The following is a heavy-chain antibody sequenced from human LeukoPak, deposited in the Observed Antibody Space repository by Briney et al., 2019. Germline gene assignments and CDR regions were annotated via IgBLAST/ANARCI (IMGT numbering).Heavy chain of an antibody. V-gene: IGHV1-46*01. J-gene: IGHJ2*01. CDR2: INPSGGST. CDR3: ARDSQGNFDL. Sequence: ASVKVSCKTSGYTSTNYYMHWVRQAPGQGLEWMGIINPSGGSTSYAQKFQGRVTMTRDTSTSTVYMDLSSLRSEDTAVYYCARDSQGNFDLWGRGTLVTVSS. CDR1: GYTSTNYY.